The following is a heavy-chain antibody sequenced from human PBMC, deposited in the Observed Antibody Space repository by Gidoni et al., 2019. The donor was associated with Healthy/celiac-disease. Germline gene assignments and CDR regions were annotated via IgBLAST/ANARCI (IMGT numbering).Heavy chain of an antibody. CDR3: ARDSRGITMVRGVIPPDFDY. V-gene: IGHV1-18*01. J-gene: IGHJ4*02. CDR2: GNT. Sequence: GNTNYAQKLQGRVTMTTDTSTSTAYMELRSLRSDDTAVYYCARDSRGITMVRGVIPPDFDYWGQGTLVTVSS. D-gene: IGHD3-10*01.